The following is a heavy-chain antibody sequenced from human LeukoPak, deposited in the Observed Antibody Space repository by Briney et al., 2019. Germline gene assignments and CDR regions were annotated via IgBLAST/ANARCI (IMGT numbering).Heavy chain of an antibody. CDR1: GVSINTCCYY. J-gene: IGHJ4*02. Sequence: SETLSLTCDVSGVSINTCCYYWTWIQQPPGKGLEWIGYKYYSGSTRYNSSLRSRLTISLDSSKNQFSLRLTSVTAADTAVYYCARSSSILTIPTFDYWGRGTLVTVSS. CDR3: ARSSSILTIPTFDY. V-gene: IGHV4-61*01. D-gene: IGHD5-24*01. CDR2: KYYSGST.